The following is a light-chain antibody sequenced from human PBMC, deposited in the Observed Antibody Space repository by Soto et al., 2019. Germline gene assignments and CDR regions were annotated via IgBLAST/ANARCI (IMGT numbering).Light chain of an antibody. CDR2: GAS. V-gene: IGKV3-11*01. Sequence: DIVLTQSAATLSVSLGEGVTLSCRASEYLXTNFVWDEVKPGQAPRVLXYGASNGAAGIPARLSGTGSGTDFTLTISSLEPDDVAVYYCQRCYNWPLTFGGGTKVDI. J-gene: IGKJ4*01. CDR3: QRCYNWPLT. CDR1: EYLXTN.